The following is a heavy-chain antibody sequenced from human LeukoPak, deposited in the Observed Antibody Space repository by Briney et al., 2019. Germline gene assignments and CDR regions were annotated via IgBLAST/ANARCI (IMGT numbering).Heavy chain of an antibody. V-gene: IGHV3-23*01. CDR2: ISGGGDAT. Sequence: GGSLRLSCAASAFSFITYAMSWVRQAPGKGLEWVSTISGGGDATYYADSVKGRFTISRDNSKNTLYLQMNSLRVEDTAVYYCARDSSMLRGPLVIYYFDFWGQGTLVTVSS. CDR1: AFSFITYA. J-gene: IGHJ4*02. D-gene: IGHD3-10*01. CDR3: ARDSSMLRGPLVIYYFDF.